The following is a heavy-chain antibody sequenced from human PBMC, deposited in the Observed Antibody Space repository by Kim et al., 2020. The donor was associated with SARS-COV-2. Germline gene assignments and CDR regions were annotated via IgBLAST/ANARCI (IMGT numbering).Heavy chain of an antibody. Sequence: ADSVKGRFTISRDNAKNSLYPQMNSLRAEDTALYYCAKDINYYDSSGDYYWGQGTLVTVSS. CDR3: AKDINYYDSSGDYY. J-gene: IGHJ4*02. V-gene: IGHV3-9*01. D-gene: IGHD3-22*01.